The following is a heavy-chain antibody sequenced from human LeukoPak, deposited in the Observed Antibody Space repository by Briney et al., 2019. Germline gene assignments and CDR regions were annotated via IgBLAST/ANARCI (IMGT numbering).Heavy chain of an antibody. Sequence: GGSLGLSCAASGFTVSSNYMSWVRQAPGKGLEWVSVIYSGGSTYYADSVKGRFTISRDNSKNTLYLQMNSLRAEDTAVYYCARDSVTGYSNSNWFDPWGQGTLVTVSS. D-gene: IGHD6-6*01. CDR2: IYSGGST. CDR3: ARDSVTGYSNSNWFDP. V-gene: IGHV3-66*01. CDR1: GFTVSSNY. J-gene: IGHJ5*02.